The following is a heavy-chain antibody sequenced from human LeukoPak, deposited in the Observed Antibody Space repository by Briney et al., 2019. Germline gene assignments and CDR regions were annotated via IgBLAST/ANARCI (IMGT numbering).Heavy chain of an antibody. CDR3: AKDIKSWTQGFEVDY. J-gene: IGHJ4*02. V-gene: IGHV3-9*01. Sequence: GGSLRLFCAASGFTFSSHAMHWVRHAPGKGLEWVSGISWNSGSIGYEESVKGRFTISRDNAKISLYLQMNSLRAEDTALYYCAKDIKSWTQGFEVDYWGQGTLVTVSS. CDR2: ISWNSGSI. CDR1: GFTFSSHA. D-gene: IGHD3-10*01.